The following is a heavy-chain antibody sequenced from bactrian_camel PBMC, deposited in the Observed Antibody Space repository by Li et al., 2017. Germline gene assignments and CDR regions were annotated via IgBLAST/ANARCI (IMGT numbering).Heavy chain of an antibody. CDR2: ISTGGGLT. Sequence: VQLVESGGGSVQAGGSLRLSCAVSGATISSYCMGWFRQAPGKEREGVASISTGGGLTYYFDSVKGRFTISQDSARITAYLQMASLKPEDTAVYYCVPVALEERDGLVSCARWSQGTQVTVS. CDR1: GATISSYC. J-gene: IGHJ4*01. D-gene: IGHD1*01. V-gene: IGHV3S40*01.